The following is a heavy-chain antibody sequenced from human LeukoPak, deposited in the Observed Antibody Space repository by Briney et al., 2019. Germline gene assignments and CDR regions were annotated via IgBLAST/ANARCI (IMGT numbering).Heavy chain of an antibody. Sequence: GGSLRLSCAASGFTSSSYWMSWVRQAPGKGLEWVANIKQDGSEKYYVDSVKGRFTISRDNAKNSLYLQMNSLRAEDAAVYYCARDRGSSGWYEFDSWGQGTLVTVSS. V-gene: IGHV3-7*01. CDR3: ARDRGSSGWYEFDS. CDR2: IKQDGSEK. J-gene: IGHJ4*02. D-gene: IGHD6-19*01. CDR1: GFTSSSYW.